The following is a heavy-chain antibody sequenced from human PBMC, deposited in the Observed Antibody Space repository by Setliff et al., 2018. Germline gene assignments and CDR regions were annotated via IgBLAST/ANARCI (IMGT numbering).Heavy chain of an antibody. CDR3: AKEIIEGLLSGLEF. J-gene: IGHJ4*02. Sequence: GGSLRLSCAASGFRFGDFGMHWVRQAPGKGLEWITFIRHDGDNKYYRDSVRGRFTVSRDNSKNTLTLQMNSLRPDDTAVYYCAKEIIEGLLSGLEFWGQGTLVTVSS. CDR1: GFRFGDFG. V-gene: IGHV3-30*02. D-gene: IGHD3-9*01. CDR2: IRHDGDNK.